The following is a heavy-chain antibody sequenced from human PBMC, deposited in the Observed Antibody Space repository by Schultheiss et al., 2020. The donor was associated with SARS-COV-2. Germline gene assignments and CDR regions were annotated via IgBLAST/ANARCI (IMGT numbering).Heavy chain of an antibody. Sequence: GGSLRLSCAASGFTFSSYSMNWVRQAPGKGLEWVSYISSSSSTIYYADSVKGRFTISRDNAKNSLYLQMNSLRAEDTAVYYCARNRIADRLDAFDIWGQGTMVTVSS. CDR2: ISSSSSTI. V-gene: IGHV3-48*04. CDR1: GFTFSSYS. J-gene: IGHJ3*02. D-gene: IGHD6-6*01. CDR3: ARNRIADRLDAFDI.